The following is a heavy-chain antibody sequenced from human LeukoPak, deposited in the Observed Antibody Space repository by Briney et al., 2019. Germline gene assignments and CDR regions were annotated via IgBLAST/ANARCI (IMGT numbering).Heavy chain of an antibody. CDR3: ARVGSASASGSLGYFDY. J-gene: IGHJ4*02. V-gene: IGHV3-21*01. D-gene: IGHD1-26*01. CDR1: GFTFSSHS. CDR2: ITSSSSFI. Sequence: GGSLRLSCAASGFTFSSHSMNWVRQTPGKGLEWASSITSSSSFIYYADSVKGRFTISRDNAKNSLYLQMNSLRAEDTAVYYCARVGSASASGSLGYFDYWGQGTLVTVSS.